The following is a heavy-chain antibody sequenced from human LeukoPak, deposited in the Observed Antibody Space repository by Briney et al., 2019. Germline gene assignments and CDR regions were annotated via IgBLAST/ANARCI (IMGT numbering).Heavy chain of an antibody. Sequence: GGSREISGKGSGYSFTSYWSGGVRQLPGKGREGRGIIDPGDSDTRYSPSFQGQVPISADKSISTAYLQWSSLKASDTAMYYCARYIVVVPAAHPIGFDPWGQGTLVTVSS. V-gene: IGHV5-51*01. D-gene: IGHD2-2*01. CDR1: GYSFTSYW. CDR3: ARYIVVVPAAHPIGFDP. CDR2: IDPGDSDT. J-gene: IGHJ5*02.